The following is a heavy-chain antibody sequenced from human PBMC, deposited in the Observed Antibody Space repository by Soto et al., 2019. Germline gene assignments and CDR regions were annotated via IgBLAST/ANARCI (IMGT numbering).Heavy chain of an antibody. J-gene: IGHJ4*02. V-gene: IGHV3-9*01. D-gene: IGHD3-10*01. CDR3: ATAPPSFYFGSGSFLRGPYFDF. CDR2: ISWTSGSI. Sequence: PGGSLRLSCAASGFPFDDYAMHWVRQAPGKGLEWVSGISWTSGSIGYADSVKGRFTISRDNAKNSLYLQMNSLRAEDTAIYYCATAPPSFYFGSGSFLRGPYFDFWGQGTLVTVSS. CDR1: GFPFDDYA.